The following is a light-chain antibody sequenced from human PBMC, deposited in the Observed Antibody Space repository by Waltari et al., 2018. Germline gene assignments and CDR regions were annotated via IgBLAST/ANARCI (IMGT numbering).Light chain of an antibody. Sequence: QSALTQPASVSGSSGQSVTISCTGASRAIGRYDIVSWYQQHPGNAPKLIICDVSKRPSGVSDRFSGSKSGDTASLTISGLQFEDEADYYCCSYAGNYIWVFGGGTRLTVL. J-gene: IGLJ3*02. CDR1: SRAIGRYDI. V-gene: IGLV2-23*02. CDR3: CSYAGNYIWV. CDR2: DVS.